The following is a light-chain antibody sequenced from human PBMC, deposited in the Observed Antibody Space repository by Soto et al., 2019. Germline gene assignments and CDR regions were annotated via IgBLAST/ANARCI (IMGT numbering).Light chain of an antibody. CDR3: QSFDSSLNISI. CDR2: DNT. J-gene: IGLJ2*01. Sequence: QSVLTQPPSVSGAPGQRVTLSCTGRSSNIGASFDVHWYRHLPGTAPKLLIYDNTNRPSGVPDRFSGSKSGTSASLAITGLQADDEADYYCQSFDSSLNISIFGGGTKLTVL. V-gene: IGLV1-40*01. CDR1: SSNIGASFD.